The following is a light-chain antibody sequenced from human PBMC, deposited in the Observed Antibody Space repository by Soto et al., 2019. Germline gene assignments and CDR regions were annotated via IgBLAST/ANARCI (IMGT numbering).Light chain of an antibody. Sequence: QSVLTQPASVSGSPGQSITISCTGTSSDVGGYNYVSWYHQHPGKAPKLMIYEVSNRPSGVSNRFSGSKSGNTASLTISGLQAEDEADYYCSSYTSSSTFVVFGGGTKLTVL. V-gene: IGLV2-14*01. CDR2: EVS. J-gene: IGLJ2*01. CDR1: SSDVGGYNY. CDR3: SSYTSSSTFVV.